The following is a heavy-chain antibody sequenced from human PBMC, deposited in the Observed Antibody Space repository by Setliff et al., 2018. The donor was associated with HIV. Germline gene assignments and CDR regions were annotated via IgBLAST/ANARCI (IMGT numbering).Heavy chain of an antibody. V-gene: IGHV6-1*01. J-gene: IGHJ6*03. D-gene: IGHD3-16*01. Sequence: SQTLSLTCAISGDSVSSNTAAWNWIRQSPSRGLEWLGRSYYRSKWSNDYAVSVKSRITINPDTSKNQFSLQLNSVTPEDTAVYFCARGGDWDYNYYMDVWDKGTTVTVSS. CDR2: SYYRSKWSN. CDR1: GDSVSSNTAA. CDR3: ARGGDWDYNYYMDV.